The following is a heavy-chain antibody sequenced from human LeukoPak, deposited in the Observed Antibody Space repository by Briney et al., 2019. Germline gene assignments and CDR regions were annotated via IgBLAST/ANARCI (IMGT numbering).Heavy chain of an antibody. CDR2: IIPIFGTA. D-gene: IGHD2-2*01. V-gene: IGHV1-69*13. CDR3: ARDCSSTSCSTYYYYYGMDV. J-gene: IGHJ6*02. CDR1: GGTFSSYA. Sequence: SVTVSCKASGGTFSSYAISWVRQAPGQGLEWMGGIIPIFGTANYAQKFQGRVTITADESTSTAYMELSSLRSEDTAVYYCARDCSSTSCSTYYYYYGMDVWGQGTTVTASS.